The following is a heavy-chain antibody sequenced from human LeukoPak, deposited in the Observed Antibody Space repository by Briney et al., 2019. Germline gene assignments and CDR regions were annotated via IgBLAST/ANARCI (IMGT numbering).Heavy chain of an antibody. D-gene: IGHD3-9*01. V-gene: IGHV3-48*01. J-gene: IGHJ4*02. CDR3: ARGRDILTVGY. Sequence: GGSLRLSCAASGFTFSSYSMNWVRQAPGKGLEWVSYISSTSSTIYYADSMKGRFTISRDNSKNTLYLQMNSLRADDTAVYYCARGRDILTVGYWGQGTLVTVSS. CDR1: GFTFSSYS. CDR2: ISSTSSTI.